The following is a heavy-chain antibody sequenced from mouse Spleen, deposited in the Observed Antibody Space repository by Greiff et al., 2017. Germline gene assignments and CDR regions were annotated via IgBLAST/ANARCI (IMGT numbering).Heavy chain of an antibody. CDR2: LNPSTGGT. V-gene: IGHV1-42*01. CDR1: GYSFTGYY. D-gene: IGHD2-1*01. J-gene: IGHJ4*01. CDR3: AGGNYVGYYAMDY. Sequence: VQLQQSGPELVKPGASVKISCKASGYSFTGYYMNWVKQSPEKSLEWIGELNPSTGGTTYNQKFKAKATLTVDKSSSTAYMQLKGLTSEDSAVYYCAGGNYVGYYAMDYWGQGTSVTVSS.